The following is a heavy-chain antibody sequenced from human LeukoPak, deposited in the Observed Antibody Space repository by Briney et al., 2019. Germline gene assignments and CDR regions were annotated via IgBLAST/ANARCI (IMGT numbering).Heavy chain of an antibody. CDR2: MNPNSGNT. CDR1: GYTFTSYD. CDR3: AKIGAAARRTPNPRWFDP. Sequence: ASVKLSCKASGYTFTSYDINWVRQATGHRLEWMGWMNPNSGNTGYAQKFQGRVSMTWNTSISTAYMELSSLKSEDTAVYYCAKIGAAARRTPNPRWFDPWGQGTLVTVSS. V-gene: IGHV1-8*01. J-gene: IGHJ5*02. D-gene: IGHD6-6*01.